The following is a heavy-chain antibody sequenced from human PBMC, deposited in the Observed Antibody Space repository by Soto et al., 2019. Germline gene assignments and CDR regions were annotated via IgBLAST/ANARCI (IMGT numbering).Heavy chain of an antibody. J-gene: IGHJ3*02. V-gene: IGHV3-23*01. D-gene: IGHD3-22*01. CDR2: ISCSGGRT. Sequence: GGSLRLSCAASGFTFSSYGMHWVRQAPGKGLEWVAAISCSGGRTYYADSVKGRFTISRDNSKNTLYLQMNSLRAEDTAVYYCAKTGTYDSSGYYPIDAFDIWGQGTMVTVSS. CDR3: AKTGTYDSSGYYPIDAFDI. CDR1: GFTFSSYG.